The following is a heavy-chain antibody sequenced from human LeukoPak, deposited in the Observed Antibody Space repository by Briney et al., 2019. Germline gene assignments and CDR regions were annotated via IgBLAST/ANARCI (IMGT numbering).Heavy chain of an antibody. CDR2: ISSSSYI. D-gene: IGHD6-19*01. Sequence: PGGSLRLSCAASGFTFSSYSMNWVRQAPGKGLEWVSSISSSSYIYYADSVKGRFTISRDNAKNSLYLQMNSLRAEDTAVYYCARDKEWLTSDGVKDYWGQGTLVTVSS. CDR3: ARDKEWLTSDGVKDY. J-gene: IGHJ4*02. V-gene: IGHV3-21*01. CDR1: GFTFSSYS.